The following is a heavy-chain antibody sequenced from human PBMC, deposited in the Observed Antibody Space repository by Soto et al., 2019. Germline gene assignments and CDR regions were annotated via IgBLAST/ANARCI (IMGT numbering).Heavy chain of an antibody. V-gene: IGHV1-46*01. CDR3: ARPRGRDGYNLGYYFDY. D-gene: IGHD5-12*01. CDR1: GYTFTCYY. CDR2: INPSGGST. J-gene: IGHJ4*02. Sequence: ASVKVSCKASGYTFTCYYMHWVRQAPGQGLEWMGIINPSGGSTSYAQKFQGRVTMTRDTSTSTVYMELSSLRSEDTAVYYCARPRGRDGYNLGYYFDYWGQGTLVTVSS.